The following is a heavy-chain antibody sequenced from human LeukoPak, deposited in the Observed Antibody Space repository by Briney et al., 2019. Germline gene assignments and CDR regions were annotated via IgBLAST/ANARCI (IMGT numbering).Heavy chain of an antibody. V-gene: IGHV4-59*01. D-gene: IGHD3-22*01. CDR3: ARAYKYHYDSSVYAFDI. J-gene: IGHJ3*02. CDR1: GGSISSYY. CDR2: IYYSGST. Sequence: TSETLSLTCTVSGGSISSYYWSWIRQPPGKGLEWIGYIYYSGSTNYNPSLKSRVTISVDTSKNQFSLKLSSVTAADTAVYYCARAYKYHYDSSVYAFDIWGQGTMVTVSS.